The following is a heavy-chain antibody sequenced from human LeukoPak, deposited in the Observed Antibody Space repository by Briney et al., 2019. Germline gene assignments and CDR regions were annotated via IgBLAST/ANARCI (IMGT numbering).Heavy chain of an antibody. D-gene: IGHD3-22*01. Sequence: GGSLRLSCAASGFTFSNFAMTWVRQAPGKGLEWVAVISYDGSNKYYADSVKGRFTISRDNSKNTLYLQMNSLRAEDTAVYYCAGGRATMIVVGDAFDIWGQGTMVTVSS. J-gene: IGHJ3*02. CDR3: AGGRATMIVVGDAFDI. V-gene: IGHV3-30*04. CDR1: GFTFSNFA. CDR2: ISYDGSNK.